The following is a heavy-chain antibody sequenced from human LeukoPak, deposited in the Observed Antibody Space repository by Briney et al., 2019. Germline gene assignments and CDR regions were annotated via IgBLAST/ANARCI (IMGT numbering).Heavy chain of an antibody. CDR3: ARSVVVTAPPGY. CDR1: GFTFSSYA. D-gene: IGHD2-21*02. Sequence: GGSLRLSCAASGFTFSSYAMHWVRRAPGKGLEWVAVISYDGSNKYYADSVKGRFTISRDNSKNTLYLQMNSLRAEDTAVYYCARSVVVTAPPGYWGQGTLVTVSS. CDR2: ISYDGSNK. J-gene: IGHJ4*02. V-gene: IGHV3-30*04.